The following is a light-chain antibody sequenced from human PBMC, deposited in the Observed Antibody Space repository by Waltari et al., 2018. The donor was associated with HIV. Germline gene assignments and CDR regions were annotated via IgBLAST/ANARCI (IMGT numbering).Light chain of an antibody. CDR1: SSDVGGHFY. J-gene: IGLJ3*02. CDR3: SSYRSSNNVA. V-gene: IGLV2-14*01. Sequence: QSALTQPASVSVALGQSITISCTGTSSDVGGHFYVSWYQQHPGKVPELLIYAVTNRPPGISSRFSGSKSGNTASLTITGLQADDEADYYCSSYRSSNNVAFGTGTKVTVL. CDR2: AVT.